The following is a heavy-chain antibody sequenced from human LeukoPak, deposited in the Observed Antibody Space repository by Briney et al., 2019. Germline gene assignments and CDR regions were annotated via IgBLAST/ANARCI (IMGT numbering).Heavy chain of an antibody. V-gene: IGHV1-24*01. D-gene: IGHD5-24*01. CDR1: GYTFTSNY. J-gene: IGHJ4*02. CDR3: ATVWRWLQPRGFYY. Sequence: EASVKVSCKAFGYTFTSNYMHWVRQAPGKGLEWMGGFDPEDGETIYAQKFQGRVTMTEDTSTDTAYMELSSLRSEDTAVYYCATVWRWLQPRGFYYWGQGTLVTVSS. CDR2: FDPEDGET.